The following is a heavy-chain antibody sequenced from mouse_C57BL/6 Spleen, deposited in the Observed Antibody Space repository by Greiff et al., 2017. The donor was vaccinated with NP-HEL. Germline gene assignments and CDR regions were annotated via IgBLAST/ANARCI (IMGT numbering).Heavy chain of an antibody. CDR3: ARRDSNWVSYFDY. J-gene: IGHJ2*01. D-gene: IGHD4-1*02. CDR1: GYSITSGYY. V-gene: IGHV3-6*01. CDR2: ISYDGSN. Sequence: EVQLQESGPGLVKPSQSLSLTCSVTGYSITSGYYWNWIRQFPGNKLEWMGYISYDGSNNYNPSLKNRISITRDTSKNQFFLKLNSVTTEDTATYYCARRDSNWVSYFDYWGQGTTLTVSS.